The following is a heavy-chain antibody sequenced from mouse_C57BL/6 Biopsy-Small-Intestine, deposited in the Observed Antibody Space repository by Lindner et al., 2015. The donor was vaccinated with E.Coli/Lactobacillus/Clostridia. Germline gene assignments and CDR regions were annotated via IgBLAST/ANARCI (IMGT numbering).Heavy chain of an antibody. J-gene: IGHJ4*01. CDR1: GFTFSDYG. CDR3: ARPPYYNYAMDY. D-gene: IGHD2-12*01. Sequence: VQLQEVWGGLVKPGGSLKLSCAASGFTFSDYGMHWVRQAPEKGLEWVAYISSGSSTIYYADTVKGRFTISRDNAKNTLFLQMTSLRSEDTAMYYCARPPYYNYAMDYWGQGTSVTVSS. V-gene: IGHV5-17*01. CDR2: ISSGSSTI.